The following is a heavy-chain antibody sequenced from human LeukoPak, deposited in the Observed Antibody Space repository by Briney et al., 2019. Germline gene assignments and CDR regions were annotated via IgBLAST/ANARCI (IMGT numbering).Heavy chain of an antibody. CDR1: GFSFSDSY. V-gene: IGHV3-11*01. J-gene: IGHJ4*02. D-gene: IGHD4/OR15-4a*01. Sequence: GGSLRLSCSASGFSFSDSYMSWFRLSPEKGLEWIAYITSSGTTTEYADSVKGLFTISRVNAKNSLYLQMNSLRPEDTAVYYCGRDPDYGDPYWGQGTLVTVSS. CDR3: GRDPDYGDPY. CDR2: ITSSGTTT.